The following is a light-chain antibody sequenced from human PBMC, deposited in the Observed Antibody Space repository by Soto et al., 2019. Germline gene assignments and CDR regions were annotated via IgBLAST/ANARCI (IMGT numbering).Light chain of an antibody. J-gene: IGKJ2*01. CDR3: QQRGAWPRT. CDR1: QSVGSF. V-gene: IGKV3-11*01. Sequence: EIVLTQAPATLSLSPGERATLSCRASQSVGSFLAWYRRTPGQAPRLLIYDASNRASGIPARFSGSGSGTDFTLTISSLEPEDFAIYYCQQRGAWPRTFGQGTKLEIK. CDR2: DAS.